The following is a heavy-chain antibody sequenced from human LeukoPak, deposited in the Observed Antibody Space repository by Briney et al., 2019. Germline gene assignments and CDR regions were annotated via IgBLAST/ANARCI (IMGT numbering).Heavy chain of an antibody. V-gene: IGHV3-13*01. Sequence: GSLRLSCAASGFTFSSYDMHWVRRATGKGLEWVSAIGTAGDTYYPGSVKGRFTISRENAKNSLYLQMNSLRAGDTAVYYCARGLSSIAAAGTNLDYFDYWGQGTLVTVSS. CDR1: GFTFSSYD. CDR2: IGTAGDT. D-gene: IGHD6-13*01. J-gene: IGHJ4*02. CDR3: ARGLSSIAAAGTNLDYFDY.